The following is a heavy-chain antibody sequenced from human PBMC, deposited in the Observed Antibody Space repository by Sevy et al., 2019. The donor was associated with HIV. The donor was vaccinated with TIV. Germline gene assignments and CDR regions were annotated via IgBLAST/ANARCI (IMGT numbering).Heavy chain of an antibody. D-gene: IGHD2-8*02. CDR3: STDPIIVLLVTDGMDV. Sequence: GGSLRLSCAASGFTFYYAWMSWVRQAPGKGLEWVGRIKSKADGGTTEYAAAVKGRFTISRDDSKNTLYLQMNSLETEDTAIYYCSTDPIIVLLVTDGMDVWAQGTTVTVSS. CDR1: GFTFYYAW. V-gene: IGHV3-15*01. J-gene: IGHJ6*02. CDR2: IKSKADGGTT.